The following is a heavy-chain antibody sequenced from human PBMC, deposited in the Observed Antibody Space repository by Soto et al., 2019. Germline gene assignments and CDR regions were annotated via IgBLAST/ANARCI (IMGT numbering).Heavy chain of an antibody. CDR2: MSGGGGSI. CDR1: GFTFSSFV. Sequence: EVQLLESGGAVVQPGGSLRLSCAASGFTFSSFVMNWVRQAPGKGLEWVSGMSGGGGSIYHADSVKGRFTISRDNSKNTLFLDMKSMRADDTAVYHRARERQGYGAGKGGMDVWGKGTTVNVSS. J-gene: IGHJ6*04. CDR3: ARERQGYGAGKGGMDV. D-gene: IGHD3-10*01. V-gene: IGHV3-23*01.